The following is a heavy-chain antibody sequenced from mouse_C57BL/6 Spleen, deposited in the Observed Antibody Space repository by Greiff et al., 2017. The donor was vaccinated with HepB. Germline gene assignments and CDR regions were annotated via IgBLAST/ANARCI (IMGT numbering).Heavy chain of an antibody. Sequence: EVQVVESGGGLVQSGRSLRLSCATSGFTFSDFYMEWVRQAPGKGLEWIAASRNKANDYTTEYSASVKGRFIVSRDTSQSILYLQMNALRAEDTSIYYCARDALYYYGSSDWYFDVWGTGTTVTVSS. CDR2: SRNKANDYTT. CDR3: ARDALYYYGSSDWYFDV. CDR1: GFTFSDFY. J-gene: IGHJ1*03. V-gene: IGHV7-1*01. D-gene: IGHD1-1*01.